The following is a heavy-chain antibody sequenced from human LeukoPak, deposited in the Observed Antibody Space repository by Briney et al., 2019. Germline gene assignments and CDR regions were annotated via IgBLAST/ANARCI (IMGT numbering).Heavy chain of an antibody. Sequence: SETLSLTCTVSGGSISSYYWSWIRQPAGKGLEWIGRIYTSGSTNYNPSLKSRVTMSVDTSKNQFSLKLSSVTAADTAVYYCAGDMRIAMAGMALFNWFDPWGQGTLVTVSS. J-gene: IGHJ5*02. CDR1: GGSISSYY. CDR2: IYTSGST. CDR3: AGDMRIAMAGMALFNWFDP. V-gene: IGHV4-4*07. D-gene: IGHD6-19*01.